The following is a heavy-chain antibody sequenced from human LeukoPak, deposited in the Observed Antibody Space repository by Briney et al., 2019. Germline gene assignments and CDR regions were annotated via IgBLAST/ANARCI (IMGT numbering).Heavy chain of an antibody. CDR3: ARVYCDSSGYYYGADY. CDR1: GFTFSSYA. Sequence: GGSLRLSCAASGFTFSSYAMHWVRQAPGKGLEWVAVISYDGSNKYYADSVKGRFTISRDNSKNTLYLQMNSLRAEDTAVYYCARVYCDSSGYYYGADYWGQGTLVTVSS. CDR2: ISYDGSNK. D-gene: IGHD3-22*01. V-gene: IGHV3-30-3*01. J-gene: IGHJ4*02.